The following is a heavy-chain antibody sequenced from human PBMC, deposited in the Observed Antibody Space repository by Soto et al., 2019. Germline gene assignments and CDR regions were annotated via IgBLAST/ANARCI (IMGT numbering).Heavy chain of an antibody. D-gene: IGHD6-19*01. Sequence: QVQLQESGPGLVKPSETLSLTCSVSGVSISGSYCTWIRQPPGRGLEWIAYIYDTGTTNYKPSLKSRVSISVDTSKNQFSLKLNSVTAADTAVYYCARGWDGGSGWYYWGQGTLATVSS. CDR2: IYDTGTT. J-gene: IGHJ4*02. V-gene: IGHV4-59*01. CDR1: GVSISGSY. CDR3: ARGWDGGSGWYY.